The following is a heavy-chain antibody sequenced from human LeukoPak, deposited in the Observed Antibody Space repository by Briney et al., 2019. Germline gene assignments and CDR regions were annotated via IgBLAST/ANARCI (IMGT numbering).Heavy chain of an antibody. D-gene: IGHD2-2*01. CDR3: ARDHQLPPGAFDI. J-gene: IGHJ3*02. Sequence: SETLSLTCAVSGGSISSGGYSWSWIRQPPGKGLEWIGYIYHSGSTYYNPSLKSRVTISVDRSKNQFSLKLSSVTAADTAVYYCARDHQLPPGAFDIWGQGTMVTVSS. V-gene: IGHV4-30-2*01. CDR1: GGSISSGGYS. CDR2: IYHSGST.